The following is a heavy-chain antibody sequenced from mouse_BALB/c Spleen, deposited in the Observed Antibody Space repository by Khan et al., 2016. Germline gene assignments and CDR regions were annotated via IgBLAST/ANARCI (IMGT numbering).Heavy chain of an antibody. CDR1: GYNIKDTY. V-gene: IGHV14-3*02. CDR2: IDPTNGNT. Sequence: EVQLQQPGAELVKPGASVKLSCTASGYNIKDTYMHWVKQRPEQGLEWIGKIDPTNGNTNYDPKFQGKATITADTSSNTAYLQLSSLASEDTAVYYCASRTLTPQCFDGWGAGTTVTVSS. J-gene: IGHJ1*01. CDR3: ASRTLTPQCFDG.